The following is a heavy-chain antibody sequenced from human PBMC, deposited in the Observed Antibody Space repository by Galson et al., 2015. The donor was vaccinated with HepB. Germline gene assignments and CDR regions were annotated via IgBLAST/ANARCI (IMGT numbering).Heavy chain of an antibody. CDR3: AGGGYAPETDKYYGVDV. J-gene: IGHJ6*02. CDR2: IYYTGAT. Sequence: LSLTCTVSDASVSSKSYYWAWIRQPPGRGLQWIGSIYYTGATYYYLPLKSRVTISIDTSKSRFSLRLSSVTAADTATYYWAGGGYAPETDKYYGVDVWGQGTTVFVSS. CDR1: DASVSSKSYY. D-gene: IGHD5-12*01. V-gene: IGHV4-39*07.